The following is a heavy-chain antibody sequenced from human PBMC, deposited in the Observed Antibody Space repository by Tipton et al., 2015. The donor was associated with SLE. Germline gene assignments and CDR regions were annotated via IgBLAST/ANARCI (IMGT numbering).Heavy chain of an antibody. J-gene: IGHJ4*02. V-gene: IGHV4-34*01. CDR2: IYHSGST. Sequence: TLSLTCAVYGGSFSGYYWSWIRQPPGKGLEWIGSIYHSGSTYYNPSLKSRVTIAVDTSKNQFSLTLCSVTAADTAVYYCARIVDIVATIFDYWGQGTLVTVSS. D-gene: IGHD5-12*01. CDR3: ARIVDIVATIFDY. CDR1: GGSFSGYY.